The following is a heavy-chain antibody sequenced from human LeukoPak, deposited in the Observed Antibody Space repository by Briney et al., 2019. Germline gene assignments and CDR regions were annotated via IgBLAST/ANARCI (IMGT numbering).Heavy chain of an antibody. J-gene: IGHJ4*02. CDR3: ARDSGEGIYYYDSSGYPIY. CDR2: IYSGGST. CDR1: GFTVSRNY. D-gene: IGHD3-22*01. Sequence: GGSQRLSCAASGFTVSRNYMSCVRQAPGKGLEWVSVIYSGGSTYYADSVKGRFTIYRDNSKNTLYLQMNSLRAEDTAVYYCARDSGEGIYYYDSSGYPIYWGQGTLITVSS. V-gene: IGHV3-53*01.